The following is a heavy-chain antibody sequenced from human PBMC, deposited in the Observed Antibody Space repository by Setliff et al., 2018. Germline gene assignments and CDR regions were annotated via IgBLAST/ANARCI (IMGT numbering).Heavy chain of an antibody. V-gene: IGHV3-21*01. J-gene: IGHJ6*04. CDR2: ISGGSSDI. D-gene: IGHD2-15*01. Sequence: GGSLRLSCGAPGFTFTTYHMNWVRQAPGKGLEWVSSISGGSSDIDYADSVKGRFTVSRDNAKNSLYLQMNSLRAEDTAVYYCVRGGGCFSDGRYYGDVWGEGTTVTVSS. CDR3: VRGGGCFSDGRYYGDV. CDR1: GFTFTTYH.